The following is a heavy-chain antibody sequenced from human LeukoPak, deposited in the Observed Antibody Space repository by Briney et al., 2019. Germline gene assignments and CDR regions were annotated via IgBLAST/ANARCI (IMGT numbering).Heavy chain of an antibody. CDR2: ISGSGGST. CDR1: GFTFSSYA. J-gene: IGHJ3*02. D-gene: IGHD3-3*01. V-gene: IGHV3-23*01. Sequence: GGSLRLSCAASGFTFSSYAMSWVRQAPGKGLEWVSAISGSGGSTYYADSVKGRFTISRDNSKNTLYLQMNSLRAEDTAVYYCARELITIFGVARDAFDIWGQGTMVTVSS. CDR3: ARELITIFGVARDAFDI.